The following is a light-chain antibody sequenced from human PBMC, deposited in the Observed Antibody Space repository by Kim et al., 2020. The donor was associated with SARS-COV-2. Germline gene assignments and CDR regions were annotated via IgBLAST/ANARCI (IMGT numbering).Light chain of an antibody. Sequence: ASVVGSVTITCRASQGVNIWLAWYQQKPGKAPKSLIYAASSLQSGVPSRFSGSGSGTDFTLTINNLQPDDFATYYCQQYNKYPITFGPGTRLEIK. CDR2: AAS. CDR3: QQYNKYPIT. CDR1: QGVNIW. V-gene: IGKV1D-16*01. J-gene: IGKJ5*01.